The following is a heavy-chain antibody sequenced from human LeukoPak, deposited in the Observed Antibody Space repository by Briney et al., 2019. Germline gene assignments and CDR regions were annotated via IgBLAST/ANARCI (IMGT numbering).Heavy chain of an antibody. V-gene: IGHV3-21*01. CDR2: ISGTSTYI. J-gene: IGHJ4*02. CDR3: ARQTWGVVVVAAAMRGGPDY. CDR1: GFTLSSYH. Sequence: GGSLRLSCAASGFTLSSYHMNWVRQAPGKGLEWVSSISGTSTYIEYAHSVKGRFTISRDNAKNSLYLQMNSLRAEDTAVYYCARQTWGVVVVAAAMRGGPDYWGQGTLVTVSS. D-gene: IGHD2-2*01.